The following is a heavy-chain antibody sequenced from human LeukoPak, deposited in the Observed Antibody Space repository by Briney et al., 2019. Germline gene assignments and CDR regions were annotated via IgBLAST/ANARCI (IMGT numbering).Heavy chain of an antibody. CDR3: ARDIRYSSGWYDP. J-gene: IGHJ5*02. Sequence: GGSPRLSCAASGFTFSSYSMNWVRQAPGKGLEWVSSISSSSSYIYYADSVKGRFTISRDNAKNSLYPQMNSLRAEDTAVYYCARDIRYSSGWYDPWGQGTLVTVSS. D-gene: IGHD6-19*01. V-gene: IGHV3-21*01. CDR1: GFTFSSYS. CDR2: ISSSSSYI.